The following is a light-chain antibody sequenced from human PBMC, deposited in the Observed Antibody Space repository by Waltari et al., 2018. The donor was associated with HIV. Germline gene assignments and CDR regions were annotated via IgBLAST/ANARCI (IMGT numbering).Light chain of an antibody. Sequence: QSILTQPPSTSGTPGQRVTISCSGSGSNIGSNSVSWYQLLPVTAPKLLLYRNNQRPPGVPDRFSGSKSATSASLAIGGLRSEDEADYYCAAWDDSLSGPVFGGGTKLTVL. CDR3: AAWDDSLSGPV. J-gene: IGLJ3*02. CDR2: RNN. V-gene: IGLV1-47*01. CDR1: GSNIGSNS.